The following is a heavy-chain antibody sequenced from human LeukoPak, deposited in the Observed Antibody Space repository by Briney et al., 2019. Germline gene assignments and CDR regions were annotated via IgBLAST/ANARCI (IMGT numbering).Heavy chain of an antibody. CDR1: GFSFDDYA. CDR3: AKDGHRSTIYFYYMDV. V-gene: IGHV3-23*01. J-gene: IGHJ6*03. Sequence: GGSLRLSCAASGFSFDDYAMNWVRQAPGKGLEWVSGITGSGSRTEYADSVQGRFTMSRDTSKNTLYLQMNSLRVEDTAVYSCAKDGHRSTIYFYYMDVWGKGTTVTVSS. CDR2: ITGSGSRT. D-gene: IGHD5/OR15-5a*01.